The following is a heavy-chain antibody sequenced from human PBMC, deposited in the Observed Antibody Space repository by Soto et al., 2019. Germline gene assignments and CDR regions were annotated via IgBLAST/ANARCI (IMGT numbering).Heavy chain of an antibody. CDR2: ISGSGGST. CDR3: ALTFGGVIVKGVFDY. V-gene: IGHV3-23*01. CDR1: GFTFSSYA. Sequence: EVQLLESGGGLVQPGGSLRLSCAASGFTFSSYAMSWVRQAPGKGLEWVSAISGSGGSTYYADSVKGRFTISRDNSKNTLYLQMNSLRAEGTAVYYCALTFGGVIVKGVFDYWGQGTLVTVSS. J-gene: IGHJ4*02. D-gene: IGHD3-16*02.